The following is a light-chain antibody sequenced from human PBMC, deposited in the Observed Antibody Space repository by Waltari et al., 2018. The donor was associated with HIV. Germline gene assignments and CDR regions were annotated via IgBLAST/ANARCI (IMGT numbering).Light chain of an antibody. CDR1: QSISASQ. CDR3: QQYGRSPIT. CDR2: GAS. Sequence: TLSVSPGQSATLSCRASQSISASQLAWYQQKPGQAPRLVIYGASTRATGIPDRFSGSGSGTDFALTISRLEPEDSAVFYCQQYGRSPITFGLGTRLEIK. V-gene: IGKV3-20*01. J-gene: IGKJ5*01.